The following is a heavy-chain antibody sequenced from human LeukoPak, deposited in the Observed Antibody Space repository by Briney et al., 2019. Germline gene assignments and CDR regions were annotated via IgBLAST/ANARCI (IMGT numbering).Heavy chain of an antibody. V-gene: IGHV3-21*01. CDR1: GFIFTNYN. CDR2: IDSSGSYI. J-gene: IGHJ5*02. Sequence: GGSLRLSCAASGFIFTNYNMNWVRQAPGKGLEWVSSIDSSGSYIYYADSVRGRFTVSRDNAKNSLYLEMSGLRDEDSAVYYCARDPMSTITSYFDPWGQGTLVTVSS. CDR3: ARDPMSTITSYFDP. D-gene: IGHD5-24*01.